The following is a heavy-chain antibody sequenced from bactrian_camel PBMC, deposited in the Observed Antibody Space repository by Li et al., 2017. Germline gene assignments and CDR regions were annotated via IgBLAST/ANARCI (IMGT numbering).Heavy chain of an antibody. D-gene: IGHD2*01. CDR2: IYGDGDT. V-gene: IGHV3S60*01. J-gene: IGHJ4*01. CDR3: AAAIPDPSFAVRAGPLVPMQYSH. CDR1: GAPFDDGD. Sequence: VESGGGSVETGGSLKLSCTTSGAPFDDGDVGWWRQAPGNECELVSTIYGDGDTVYADSVKGRFTISRDNARDTVYLQMNDLKPEDTAMYLCAAAIPDPSFAVRAGPLVPMQYSHWGQGTQVTVS.